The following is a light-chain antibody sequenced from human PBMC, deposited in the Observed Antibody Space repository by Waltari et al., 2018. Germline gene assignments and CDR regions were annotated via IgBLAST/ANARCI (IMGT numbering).Light chain of an antibody. J-gene: IGKJ1*01. V-gene: IGKV3-11*01. CDR3: QQRSTWWT. CDR2: EAS. Sequence: EIVLTQSPVTLSLSPGGRATLSCRASQSIGSYLAWYQQKPGQAPRRLICEASNRATGVPARVRGSGSGTDFTLTVRNLEPGDSAVYYCQQRSTWWTFGQGTRMEI. CDR1: QSIGSY.